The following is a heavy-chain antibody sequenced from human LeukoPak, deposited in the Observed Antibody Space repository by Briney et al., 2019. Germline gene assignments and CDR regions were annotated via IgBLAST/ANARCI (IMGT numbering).Heavy chain of an antibody. Sequence: GGSLRLSCVASGFSFSAYIMLWVRQAPGKGLEYVSAIRSDGSSTFYPNSVKGRFTISRDNSKSTLYLQMGSLRAEDTAVYYCTRRYGGHSGWAGYHDSWGQGTLVTVSS. CDR3: TRRYGGHSGWAGYHDS. CDR1: GFSFSAYI. J-gene: IGHJ4*02. V-gene: IGHV3-64*01. D-gene: IGHD6-19*01. CDR2: IRSDGSST.